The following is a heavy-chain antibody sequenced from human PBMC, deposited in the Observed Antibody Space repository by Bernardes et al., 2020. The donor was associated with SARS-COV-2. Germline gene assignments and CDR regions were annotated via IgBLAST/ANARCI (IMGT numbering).Heavy chain of an antibody. V-gene: IGHV5-51*01. CDR1: GYSFTSYW. Sequence: GESLKISCKGSGYSFTSYWIGWVRQMPGKGLEWMGIIYPGDSDTRYSPSFQGQVTISADKSISTAYLQWSSLKASDTAMYYCVRLVEDFWSGGGAWFDPWGQGTLVTVSS. CDR2: IYPGDSDT. D-gene: IGHD3-3*01. J-gene: IGHJ5*02. CDR3: VRLVEDFWSGGGAWFDP.